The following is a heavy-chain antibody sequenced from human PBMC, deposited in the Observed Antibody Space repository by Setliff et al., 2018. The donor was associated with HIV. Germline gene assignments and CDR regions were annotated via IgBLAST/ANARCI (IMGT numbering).Heavy chain of an antibody. J-gene: IGHJ3*02. CDR3: TRRDNSVSGYYTDHAFDI. CDR1: GASITSHY. V-gene: IGHV4-4*02. CDR2: IYRSGST. Sequence: SETLSLTCTVSGASITSHYWSWVRQSPGKGLEWVGEIYRSGSTNYNPSLKSRVTISLDKSKNQFSLKVNSVTAADTAVYYCTRRDNSVSGYYTDHAFDIWGQGTLVTVSS. D-gene: IGHD3-22*01.